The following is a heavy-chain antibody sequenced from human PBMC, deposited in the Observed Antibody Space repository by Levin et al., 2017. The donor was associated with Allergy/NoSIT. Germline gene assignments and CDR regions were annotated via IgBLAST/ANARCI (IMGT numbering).Heavy chain of an antibody. CDR1: GGSFSGYY. J-gene: IGHJ4*02. D-gene: IGHD2-15*01. CDR2: INHSGST. CDR3: TLYCSGGSCYSSLDY. Sequence: SETLSLTCAVYGGSFSGYYWSWIRQPPGKGLEWIGEINHSGSTNYNPSLKSRVTISVDTSKNQFSLKLSSVTAADTAVYYCTLYCSGGSCYSSLDYWGQGTLVTVSS. V-gene: IGHV4-34*01.